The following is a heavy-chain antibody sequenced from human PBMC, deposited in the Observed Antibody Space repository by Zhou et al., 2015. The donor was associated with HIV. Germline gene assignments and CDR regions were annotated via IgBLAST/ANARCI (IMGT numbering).Heavy chain of an antibody. J-gene: IGHJ4*02. CDR2: IIPIFGTA. D-gene: IGHD1-26*01. V-gene: IGHV1-69*12. Sequence: QVQLVQSGAEVKKPGSSVKVSCKASGGTFSSYAISWVRQAPGQGLEWMGGIIPIFGTANYAQKFQGRVTITADESTSTAYMELSSLRSEDTAVYYCARAKLDVASGSYREAYYWGQGTLVTVSS. CDR3: ARAKLDVASGSYREAYY. CDR1: GGTFSSYA.